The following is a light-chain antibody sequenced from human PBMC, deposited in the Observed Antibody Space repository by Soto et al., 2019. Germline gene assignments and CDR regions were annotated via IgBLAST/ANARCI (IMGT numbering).Light chain of an antibody. J-gene: IGKJ2*01. CDR3: QQYNNWPYT. CDR2: RAS. V-gene: IGKV3-15*01. CDR1: QHVNSN. Sequence: EIAMTQSRATLSVSPGGSATLSCSASQHVNSNFAWYRQKPGQAPTLLIYRASTRATGIPARFSGSGSGTEFTLTISSLQSEDFAVYYCQQYNNWPYTFGQGTKLEIK.